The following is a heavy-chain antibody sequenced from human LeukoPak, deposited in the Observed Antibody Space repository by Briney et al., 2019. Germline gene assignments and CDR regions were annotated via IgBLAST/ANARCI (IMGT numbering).Heavy chain of an antibody. CDR2: IYSSGST. Sequence: PSETLSLTCTVSGGSISGYYWSWIRQPPGKGLEWIGYIYSSGSTNYNPSLRSRLTMSVDTSKNQFSLKLTSVTAADTAVYYCARDYGGKFDYWGQGTLVTVSS. J-gene: IGHJ4*02. CDR1: GGSISGYY. V-gene: IGHV4-59*01. D-gene: IGHD4-23*01. CDR3: ARDYGGKFDY.